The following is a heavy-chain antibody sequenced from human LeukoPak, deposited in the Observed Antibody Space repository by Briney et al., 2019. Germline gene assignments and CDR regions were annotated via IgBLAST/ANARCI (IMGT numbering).Heavy chain of an antibody. Sequence: SETLSLTCTVSGGSVSSGGHYWTWIRQSPGKGLEWIGYIYDSGNTNYNPSLKSRVTISVDTSKNQFSLKLSSATAADTAVYYCARFTCFSSSCYYYYGMDVWGEGTTVTVSS. CDR1: GGSVSSGGHY. CDR3: ARFTCFSSSCYYYYGMDV. D-gene: IGHD2-2*01. CDR2: IYDSGNT. J-gene: IGHJ6*04. V-gene: IGHV4-61*08.